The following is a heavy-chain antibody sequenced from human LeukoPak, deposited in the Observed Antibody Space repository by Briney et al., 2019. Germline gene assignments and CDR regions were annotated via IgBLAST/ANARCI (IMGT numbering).Heavy chain of an antibody. CDR3: ATVLRYFDWLPIDY. CDR1: GGTFSSYA. CDR2: IIPIFGTA. Sequence: SVKVSCKASGGTFSSYAISWVRQAPGQGLEWMGGIIPIFGTANYAQKFQGRVTITADESTSIAYMGLSSLRSEGTAVYCCATVLRYFDWLPIDYWGQGTLVTVSS. J-gene: IGHJ4*02. D-gene: IGHD3-9*01. V-gene: IGHV1-69*13.